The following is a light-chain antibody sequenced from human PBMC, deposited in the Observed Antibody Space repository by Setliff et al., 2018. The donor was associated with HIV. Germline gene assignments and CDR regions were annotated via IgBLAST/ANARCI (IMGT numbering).Light chain of an antibody. V-gene: IGLV1-40*01. CDR1: SSNIGAGYD. CDR2: GNS. CDR3: QSYDSSLSGVV. Sequence: QSVLTQPPSVSGAPGQRVTISCTGGSSNIGAGYDVHWYKQLPGTAPKPLIYGNSNRPSGVPDRFSGSKSGTSASLAITGLQAEDEADYYCQSYDSSLSGVVFGGGTKVTVL. J-gene: IGLJ2*01.